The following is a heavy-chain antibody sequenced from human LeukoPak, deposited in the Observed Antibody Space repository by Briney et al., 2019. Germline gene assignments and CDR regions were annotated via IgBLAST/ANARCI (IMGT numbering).Heavy chain of an antibody. CDR3: AREDFWSPNWFDP. CDR2: LSSSGSTI. V-gene: IGHV3-11*04. D-gene: IGHD3-3*01. J-gene: IGHJ5*02. CDR1: GFTFSDYY. Sequence: GGSLRLSCAASGFTFSDYYMNWIRQAPGKGLEWVSYLSSSGSTIYYADSVKGRFTISRDNAKNSLYLQMNSLRAEDTAVYYCAREDFWSPNWFDPWGQGTLVTVSS.